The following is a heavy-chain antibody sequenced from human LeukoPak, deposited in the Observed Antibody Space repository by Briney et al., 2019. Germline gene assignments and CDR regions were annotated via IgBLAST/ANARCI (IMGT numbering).Heavy chain of an antibody. CDR2: IYYSGST. V-gene: IGHV4-59*12. CDR3: ARGTRTYYYGSGSHRPSYWFDP. J-gene: IGHJ5*02. D-gene: IGHD3-10*01. CDR1: GGSISTYY. Sequence: PSETLSLTCTVSGGSISTYYWSWIRQPPGKGLEWIGDIYYSGSTNYNPSLKSRVTISVDTSKNQFSLKLSSVTAADTAVYYCARGTRTYYYGSGSHRPSYWFDPWGQGTLVTVSS.